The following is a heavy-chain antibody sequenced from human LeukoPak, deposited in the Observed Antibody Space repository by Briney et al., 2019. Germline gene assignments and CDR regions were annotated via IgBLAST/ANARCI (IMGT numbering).Heavy chain of an antibody. CDR1: GYTFTSYD. CDR3: ARVKGQQLAIDYYYGMDV. J-gene: IGHJ6*02. V-gene: IGHV1-8*01. CDR2: MNPNSGNT. Sequence: ASVKVSCKASGYTFTSYDINWVRQATGQGLEWMGWMNPNSGNTGYAQKFQGRVTMTRDTSTSTVYMELSSLRSEDTAVYYCARVKGQQLAIDYYYGMDVWGQGTTVTVSS. D-gene: IGHD6-13*01.